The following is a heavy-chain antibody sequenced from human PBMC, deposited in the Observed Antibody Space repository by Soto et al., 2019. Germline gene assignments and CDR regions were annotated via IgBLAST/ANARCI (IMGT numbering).Heavy chain of an antibody. Sequence: ASVKVSCKASGYTFTGYYMHWVRQAPGQGLEWMGWISPNSGGTNYAQKFQGWVTMTRDTSISTAYMELSRLRSDDTAVYYCARRGTSWDWFDPWGQGTLVTVSS. CDR1: GYTFTGYY. J-gene: IGHJ5*02. V-gene: IGHV1-2*04. D-gene: IGHD2-2*01. CDR3: ARRGTSWDWFDP. CDR2: ISPNSGGT.